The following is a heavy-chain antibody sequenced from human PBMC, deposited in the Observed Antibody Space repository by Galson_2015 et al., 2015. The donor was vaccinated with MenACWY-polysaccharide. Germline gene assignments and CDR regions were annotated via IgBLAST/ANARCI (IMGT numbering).Heavy chain of an antibody. D-gene: IGHD3-22*01. J-gene: IGHJ4*02. CDR1: GYTFTSYG. CDR3: ARDLLVYGYPGSGYYHPQSLFDY. V-gene: IGHV1-18*01. Sequence: SVKVSCKASGYTFTSYGINWIRQAPGQGLEWLGWISAYNGNINFAPSFQVRLTMTMDKSTSTAFMELRSLRSDDTAVFYCARDLLVYGYPGSGYYHPQSLFDYWGQGILVTVSS. CDR2: ISAYNGNI.